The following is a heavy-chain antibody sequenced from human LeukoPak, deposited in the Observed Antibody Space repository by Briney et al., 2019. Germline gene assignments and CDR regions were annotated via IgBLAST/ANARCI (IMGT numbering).Heavy chain of an antibody. V-gene: IGHV3-23*01. CDR3: AKSLEDYVWGSYRYHYDY. J-gene: IGHJ4*02. Sequence: AGGSLRLSCATSGFTFSNYAMSWVRQAPGKGLEWVSAISAGGATYSADSVKGRFTISRDNSKNTLYLQMNSLRAEDTAVYYCAKSLEDYVWGSYRYHYDYWGQGTLVTVSS. D-gene: IGHD3-16*02. CDR1: GFTFSNYA. CDR2: ISAGGAT.